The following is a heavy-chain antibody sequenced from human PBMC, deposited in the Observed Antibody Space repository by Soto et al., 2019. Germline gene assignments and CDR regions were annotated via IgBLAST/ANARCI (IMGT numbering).Heavy chain of an antibody. Sequence: ASVKVSCKASGYTFTSYDINWVRQATGQGLEWMGWMNPNSGNTGYAQKFQGRVTMTRNTSISTAYMELSSLRSEDTAVYYCARGGTYYDFWSGYLNAFDIWGQGTMVAVS. V-gene: IGHV1-8*01. D-gene: IGHD3-3*01. CDR3: ARGGTYYDFWSGYLNAFDI. CDR1: GYTFTSYD. J-gene: IGHJ3*02. CDR2: MNPNSGNT.